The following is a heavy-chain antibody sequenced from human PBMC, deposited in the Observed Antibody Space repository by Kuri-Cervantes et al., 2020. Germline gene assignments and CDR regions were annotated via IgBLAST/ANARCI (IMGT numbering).Heavy chain of an antibody. CDR3: AKAAGGLSDYYYMGL. D-gene: IGHD3-10*01. V-gene: IGHV3-30*02. CDR2: IWYDGSEK. J-gene: IGHJ6*03. Sequence: GESLKISCAASGFTFDDYAMHWVRQAPGKGLEWVAIIWYDGSEKFYADSVKGRSTISRDNSKNTLYLQMNSLRPEDTAVYYCAKAAGGLSDYYYMGLWGKGTTVTVSS. CDR1: GFTFDDYA.